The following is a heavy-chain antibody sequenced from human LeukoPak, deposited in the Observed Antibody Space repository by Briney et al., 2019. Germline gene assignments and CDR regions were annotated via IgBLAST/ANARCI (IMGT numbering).Heavy chain of an antibody. J-gene: IGHJ6*03. CDR3: ARDTLAMVRGVYYYMDV. V-gene: IGHV3-66*01. CDR2: IYSGGST. CDR1: GFTVSSNY. Sequence: GGSLRLSCAASGFTVSSNYMSWVRQAPGKGLEWVSVIYSGGSTYYADSVKGRFTISRDNSKNTLYLQMNSLRAEDTAVYYCARDTLAMVRGVYYYMDVWGKGTTVTISS. D-gene: IGHD3-10*01.